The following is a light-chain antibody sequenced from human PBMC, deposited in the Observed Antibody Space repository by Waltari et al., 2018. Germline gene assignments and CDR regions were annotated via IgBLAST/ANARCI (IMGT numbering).Light chain of an antibody. CDR1: QSVSSS. CDR2: GAS. Sequence: EIVLTQSPATQSLSPGERATLSCRASQSVSSSLAWYHQKPGQAPRLLIYGASRRATGIPDRFSGSGSGTDFTLTISSLEPEDFAFYYCQQYNNWHSFGQGTKVEIK. J-gene: IGKJ2*03. CDR3: QQYNNWHS. V-gene: IGKV3-15*01.